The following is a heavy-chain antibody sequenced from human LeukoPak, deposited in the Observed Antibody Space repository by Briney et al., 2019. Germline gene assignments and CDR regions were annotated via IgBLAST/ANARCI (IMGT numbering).Heavy chain of an antibody. CDR3: PKVPYSYGSYFDY. V-gene: IGHV3-30*02. J-gene: IGHJ4*02. D-gene: IGHD5-18*01. CDR2: IWYDGRDK. CDR1: GFTFSGCG. Sequence: GGSLRLSCAASGFTFSGCGMHWVRQAPGKGLEWVAFIWYDGRDKYYADSVKGQFTIPRDNSKNTLYLQMNSLRAEDTAVYYCPKVPYSYGSYFDYWGQGTLVTVSS.